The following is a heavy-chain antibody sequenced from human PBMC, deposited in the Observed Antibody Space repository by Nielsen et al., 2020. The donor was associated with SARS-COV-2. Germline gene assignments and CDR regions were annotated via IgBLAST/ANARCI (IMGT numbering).Heavy chain of an antibody. V-gene: IGHV3-11*04. D-gene: IGHD2-2*01. J-gene: IGHJ6*03. CDR1: GFTVSSNY. CDR3: ARVASSYYYYMDV. Sequence: GESLKISCAASGFTVSSNYMSWIRQAPGKGLEWVSYISSSGSTIYYADSVKGRFTISRDNAKNSLYLQMNSLRAEDTAVYYCARVASSYYYYMDVWGKGTTVTVSS. CDR2: ISSSGSTI.